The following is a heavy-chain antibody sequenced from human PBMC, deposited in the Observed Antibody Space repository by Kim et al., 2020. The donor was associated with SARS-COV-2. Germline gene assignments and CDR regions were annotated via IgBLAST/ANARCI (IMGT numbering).Heavy chain of an antibody. CDR2: IYYSGST. CDR3: ARVGGDCSSTSCGNWFDP. J-gene: IGHJ5*02. CDR1: GGSISSYY. Sequence: SETLSLTCTVSGGSISSYYWSWIRQPPGKGLEWIGYIYYSGSTNYNPSLKSRVTISVDTPKNQFSLKLSSVTAADTAVYYCARVGGDCSSTSCGNWFDPWGQGTLVTVSS. D-gene: IGHD2-2*01. V-gene: IGHV4-59*01.